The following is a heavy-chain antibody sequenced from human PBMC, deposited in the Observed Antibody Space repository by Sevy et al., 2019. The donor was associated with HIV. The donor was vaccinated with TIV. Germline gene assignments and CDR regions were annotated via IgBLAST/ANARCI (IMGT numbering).Heavy chain of an antibody. D-gene: IGHD3-10*01. Sequence: GGYLRLSCAASGFTFSSYPMHWVRQAPGKGLEWVSFISFDGTDKYYADSVKGRFTISRDNSKNTLFLQMNSLRAEDTAFYYCVRETTMLPQGAFDFWGQGTMVTVSS. V-gene: IGHV3-30-3*01. CDR2: ISFDGTDK. CDR3: VRETTMLPQGAFDF. CDR1: GFTFSSYP. J-gene: IGHJ3*01.